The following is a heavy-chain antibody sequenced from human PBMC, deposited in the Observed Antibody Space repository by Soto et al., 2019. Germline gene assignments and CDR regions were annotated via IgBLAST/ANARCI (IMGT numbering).Heavy chain of an antibody. D-gene: IGHD4-4*01. V-gene: IGHV4-34*01. J-gene: IGHJ3*02. CDR1: GGSFSGYY. CDR2: INHSGST. Sequence: SETLSLTCAVYGGSFSGYYWSWIRQPPGKGLEWIGEINHSGSTNYNPSLKSRVTISVDTSKNQFSLNLSSVTAADTAVYYCARCSYSNYYYDAFDIGGQGTMGTVSS. CDR3: ARCSYSNYYYDAFDI.